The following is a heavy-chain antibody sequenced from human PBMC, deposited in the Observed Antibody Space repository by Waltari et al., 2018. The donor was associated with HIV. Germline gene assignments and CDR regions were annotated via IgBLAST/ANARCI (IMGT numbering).Heavy chain of an antibody. D-gene: IGHD3-10*01. V-gene: IGHV5-10-1*01. Sequence: EVQLVQSGAAVQKPGESLRIACKGSGYRFTSYWISWVRQMPGKGLEWMGRIDPSDSYTNYSPAFQVHVTISADKSISTAYLQWSSLKASDTAMYYCAKLRAGSYDWFDPWGQGTLVTVSS. CDR1: GYRFTSYW. CDR3: AKLRAGSYDWFDP. J-gene: IGHJ5*02. CDR2: IDPSDSYT.